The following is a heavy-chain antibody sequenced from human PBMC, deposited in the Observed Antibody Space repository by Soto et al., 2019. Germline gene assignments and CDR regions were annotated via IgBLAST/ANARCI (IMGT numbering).Heavy chain of an antibody. V-gene: IGHV3-23*01. J-gene: IGHJ6*02. Sequence: PGGSLRLSCVASGFTFSYYTMSWVRQAPGKGLEWVSGISNSGDTIYYADSVKGRFTISRDNFKNTLYLQMNSLRADDTDVYYCAKGRSYYYYYGVDVWGQGTTVTVSS. CDR2: ISNSGDTI. CDR1: GFTFSYYT. CDR3: AKGRSYYYYYGVDV.